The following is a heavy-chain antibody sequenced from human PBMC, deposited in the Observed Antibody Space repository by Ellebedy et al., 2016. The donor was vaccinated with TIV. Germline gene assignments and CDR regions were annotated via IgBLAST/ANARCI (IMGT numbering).Heavy chain of an antibody. Sequence: GESLKISCTASDFTFSDYYMHWVRQAPGKGLEWVAQVGPDGGTTYADSFKGRLTASRDNAKNTLYLQVSSQRAEDTATYYCSRGCSATRCPADWWGQGTLVTVSS. CDR1: DFTFSDYY. D-gene: IGHD2-15*01. CDR2: VGPDGGTT. J-gene: IGHJ4*02. V-gene: IGHV3-74*03. CDR3: SRGCSATRCPADW.